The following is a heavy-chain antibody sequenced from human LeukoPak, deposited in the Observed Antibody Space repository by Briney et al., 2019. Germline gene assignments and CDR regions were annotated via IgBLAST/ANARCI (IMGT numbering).Heavy chain of an antibody. CDR1: GFTFRSYG. J-gene: IGHJ4*02. Sequence: GGSLRLSCAASGFTFRSYGMHWVRQAPGQGLEWMGWINPNSGGTNYAQKFQGRVTMTRDTSISTAYMELSRLRSDDTAVYYCARCGQQQLVGDFDYWGQGTLVTVSS. CDR3: ARCGQQQLVGDFDY. D-gene: IGHD6-13*01. V-gene: IGHV1-2*02. CDR2: INPNSGGT.